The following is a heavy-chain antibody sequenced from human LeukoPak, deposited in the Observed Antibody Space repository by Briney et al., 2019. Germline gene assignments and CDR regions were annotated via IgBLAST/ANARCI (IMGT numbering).Heavy chain of an antibody. CDR1: GCTFRSYG. CDR2: ISAYNGNT. V-gene: IGHV1-18*04. J-gene: IGHJ4*02. CDR3: ATTGVDTAMDLDY. D-gene: IGHD5-18*01. Sequence: AVKVSCMTSGCTFRSYGFIWVGQAPGQGLEWMGWISAYNGNTNYAQKLQGRVTMTTDTSTSTAYMELRSLRSDDTAVYYCATTGVDTAMDLDYWGQGTLVTVSS.